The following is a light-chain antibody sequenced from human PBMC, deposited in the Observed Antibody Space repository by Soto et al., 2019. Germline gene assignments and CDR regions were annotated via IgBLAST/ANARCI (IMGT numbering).Light chain of an antibody. V-gene: IGKV3-20*01. CDR2: GAS. CDR1: ERIYSAY. CDR3: QQYDKSRT. Sequence: EVVLTQAPGTLSLSRGERATLSCRASERIYSAYLGWYQQKPGQAPRLLIYGASSRATGIPDRFSGSGSATDFTLTISRLEPGDFAVYYCQQYDKSRTFGQGTKVDI. J-gene: IGKJ1*01.